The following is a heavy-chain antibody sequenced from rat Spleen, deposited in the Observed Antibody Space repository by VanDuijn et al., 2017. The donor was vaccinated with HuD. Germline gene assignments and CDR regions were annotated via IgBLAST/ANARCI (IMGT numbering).Heavy chain of an antibody. CDR1: GFTLSNYY. CDR2: INYDGTRT. V-gene: IGHV5-29*01. D-gene: IGHD2-7*01. Sequence: EVQLVESGGGLVQPGRSLKLSCAASGFTLSNYYMAWVRQAPTKGLEWVASINYDGTRTFYRDSMKGRFTVSRDNAKTTLYLQMDSLRSEDTATYYCVRQGYLRDWYFDFWGPGTMVTVSS. J-gene: IGHJ1*01. CDR3: VRQGYLRDWYFDF.